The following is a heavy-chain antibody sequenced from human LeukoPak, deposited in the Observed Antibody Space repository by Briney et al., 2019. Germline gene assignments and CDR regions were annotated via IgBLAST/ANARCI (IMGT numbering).Heavy chain of an antibody. CDR3: ARRGYYDSSGYDY. CDR1: GFTFSSYE. Sequence: GGSLRLSCAASGFTFSSYEMNWVRQAPGKGLEWVSYISSSGSTIYYADSVKGRFTISRDNAKNSLYLQINSLRAEDTAIYYCARRGYYDSSGYDYWGQGTLVTVSS. D-gene: IGHD3-22*01. V-gene: IGHV3-48*03. J-gene: IGHJ4*02. CDR2: ISSSGSTI.